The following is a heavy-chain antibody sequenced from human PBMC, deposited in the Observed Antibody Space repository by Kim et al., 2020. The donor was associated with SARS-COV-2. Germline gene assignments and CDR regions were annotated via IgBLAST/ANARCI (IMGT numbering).Heavy chain of an antibody. J-gene: IGHJ5*02. CDR3: ARDSPSIAAAGRVDWFDP. Sequence: QGRVTITADKSTSTAYMELSSLRSEDTAVYYCARDSPSIAAAGRVDWFDPWGQGTLVTVSS. D-gene: IGHD6-13*01. V-gene: IGHV1-69*04.